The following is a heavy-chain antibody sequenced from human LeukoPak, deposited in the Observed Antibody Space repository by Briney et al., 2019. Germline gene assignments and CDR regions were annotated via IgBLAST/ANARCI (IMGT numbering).Heavy chain of an antibody. CDR3: ATYSSRSGYYFDY. V-gene: IGHV5-51*01. Sequence: GESLKISCKGSGYSFTSYWIGWVRQMPGKGLEWMGIIYPGDSDTRYSSSFQGQVTISADKSISTAYLQWSSLKASDTAMYYCATYSSRSGYYFDYWGQGTLVTVSS. CDR2: IYPGDSDT. J-gene: IGHJ4*02. CDR1: GYSFTSYW. D-gene: IGHD6-13*01.